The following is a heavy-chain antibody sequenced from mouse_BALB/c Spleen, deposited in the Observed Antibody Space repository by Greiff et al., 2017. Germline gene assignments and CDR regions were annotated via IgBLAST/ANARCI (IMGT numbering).Heavy chain of an antibody. CDR3: ARREGPFAG. Sequence: EVQLVESGGGLVKPGGSLKLSCAASGFTFSSYALSWVRQTPEKRLEWVATISSGGSYTYYPDSVKGRFTISRDNAKNTLYLKMRSLRSEDTAMYYCARREGPFAGWGAGTLVTVSA. V-gene: IGHV5-9-3*01. CDR2: ISSGGSYT. CDR1: GFTFSSYA. J-gene: IGHJ3*01.